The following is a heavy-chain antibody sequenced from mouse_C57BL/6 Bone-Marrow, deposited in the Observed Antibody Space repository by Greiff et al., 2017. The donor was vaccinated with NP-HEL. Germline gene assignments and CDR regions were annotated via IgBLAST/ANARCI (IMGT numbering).Heavy chain of an antibody. CDR1: GYTFTTYP. V-gene: IGHV1-47*01. J-gene: IGHJ4*01. CDR2: FNPYNDDT. Sequence: QVQLQQSGAELVKPGASVKLSCKASGYTFTTYPIAWMKQSHGKCLEWIGNFNPYNDDTKYNEKFKGKATLTVEKSSSTVYLDLSRLTSDDSSVYYCARRINFDYAMDYWGQGTSVTVSS. CDR3: ARRINFDYAMDY. D-gene: IGHD1-1*01.